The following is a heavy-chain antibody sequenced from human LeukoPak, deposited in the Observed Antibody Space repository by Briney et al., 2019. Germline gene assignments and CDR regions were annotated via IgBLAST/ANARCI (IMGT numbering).Heavy chain of an antibody. CDR1: GFTFSSYS. CDR2: ISGGSTTI. V-gene: IGHV3-48*01. J-gene: IGHJ3*01. D-gene: IGHD3-3*01. Sequence: PGGSLRLSCAASGFTFSSYSMNWVRQAPGKGLEWVSYISGGSTTIYYADSVKGRFTISRDNAKNSLYLQMNSLRAEDTAVYYCARDSVPWSGYRGDAFDFWGQGTMVTVSS. CDR3: ARDSVPWSGYRGDAFDF.